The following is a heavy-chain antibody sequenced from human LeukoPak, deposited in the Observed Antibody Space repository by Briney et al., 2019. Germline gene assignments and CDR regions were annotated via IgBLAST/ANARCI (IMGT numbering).Heavy chain of an antibody. D-gene: IGHD3-10*02. J-gene: IGHJ6*04. Sequence: PGGSLRLSCAPSGFTFSSYEMNWVRPAPGKGLEWDSYTSSSGSNIYYADSVKGRFTISRDNAKNSLYLQMNSLRAEDTAVYYCAELGITMIGGVWGKGTTVTISS. CDR2: TSSSGSNI. V-gene: IGHV3-48*03. CDR1: GFTFSSYE. CDR3: AELGITMIGGV.